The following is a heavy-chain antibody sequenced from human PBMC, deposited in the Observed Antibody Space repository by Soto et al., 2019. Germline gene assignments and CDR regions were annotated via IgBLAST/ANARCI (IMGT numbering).Heavy chain of an antibody. V-gene: IGHV3-15*01. CDR2: IKSKTDGGTT. CDR1: GFTFSNAW. D-gene: IGHD2-15*01. Sequence: GGSLRLSCAASGFTFSNAWMSWVRQAPGKGLEWVGRIKSKTDGGTTDYAAPVKGRFTISRDDSKNTLYLQMNSLKTEDTAVYYCTTGELERLLSYYYNMDVWGKGTTVTVSS. J-gene: IGHJ6*03. CDR3: TTGELERLLSYYYNMDV.